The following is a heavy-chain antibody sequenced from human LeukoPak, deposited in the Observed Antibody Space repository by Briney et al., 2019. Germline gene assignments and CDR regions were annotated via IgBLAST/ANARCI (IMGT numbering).Heavy chain of an antibody. J-gene: IGHJ4*02. CDR3: ARGDGYNYFDY. V-gene: IGHV4-39*01. Sequence: SETLSLTCTVSGGSISSSSYYWGWIRQPPGKGLEWIGSIYYSGSTYYNPSLKSRVTISVDTSKNRFSLKLSSVTAADAAVYYCARGDGYNYFDYWGQGTLVTVSS. D-gene: IGHD5-24*01. CDR2: IYYSGST. CDR1: GGSISSSSYY.